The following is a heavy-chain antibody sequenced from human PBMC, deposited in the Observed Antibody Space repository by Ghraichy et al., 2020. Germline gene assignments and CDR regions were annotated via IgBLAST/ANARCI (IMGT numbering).Heavy chain of an antibody. CDR3: ARSGSGSYYND. Sequence: GESLNISCAASGFTFSSYAMHWVRQAPGKGLEYVSAISSNGGSTYYANSVKGRFTISRDNSKNTLYLQMGSLRAEDMAVYYCARSGSGSYYNDWGQGTLVTVSS. D-gene: IGHD3-10*01. CDR2: ISSNGGST. CDR1: GFTFSSYA. V-gene: IGHV3-64*01. J-gene: IGHJ4*02.